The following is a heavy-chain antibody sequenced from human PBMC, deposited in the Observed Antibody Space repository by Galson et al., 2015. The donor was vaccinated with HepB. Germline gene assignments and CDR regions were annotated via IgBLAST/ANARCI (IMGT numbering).Heavy chain of an antibody. V-gene: IGHV3-15*01. CDR1: GFTFSNAW. D-gene: IGHD3-22*01. J-gene: IGHJ1*01. Sequence: SLRLSCVASGFTFSNAWMSWVRQAPGKGLEWVGRIKSKPDGGTTDYAAPVKDRFTISRDDSKNTLYLQMNSLKTEDTAVYYCTTDALNYYTDSSAYYSESEYFQHWGRGTLVTVSS. CDR3: TTDALNYYTDSSAYYSESEYFQH. CDR2: IKSKPDGGTT.